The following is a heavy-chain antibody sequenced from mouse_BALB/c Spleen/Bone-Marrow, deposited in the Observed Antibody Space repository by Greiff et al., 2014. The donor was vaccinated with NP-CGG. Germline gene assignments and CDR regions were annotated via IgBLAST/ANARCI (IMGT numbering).Heavy chain of an antibody. Sequence: VQLQQSGAELMKPGASVKISCKATGYTFSHYWIEWVKQRPGHGLEWIGEIVPGPGSTKYNEKFKGRATITADTSSSTAYMHLSSLTSEDSAVYYCTRSLRRYVDYWGQGTTRTVSS. CDR1: GYTFSHYW. V-gene: IGHV1-9*01. CDR2: IVPGPGST. CDR3: TRSLRRYVDY. D-gene: IGHD1-2*01. J-gene: IGHJ2*01.